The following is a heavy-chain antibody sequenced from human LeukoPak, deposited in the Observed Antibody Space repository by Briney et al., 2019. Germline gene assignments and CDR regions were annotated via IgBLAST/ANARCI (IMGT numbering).Heavy chain of an antibody. V-gene: IGHV3-49*04. CDR3: TRSSRIRYFDWDFDY. D-gene: IGHD3-9*01. CDR2: IRTKAYGGTT. Sequence: GRSLRLSCTASGFTFGDYAMTWVRQAPGKGLEWVGFIRTKAYGGTTDYAASVKGRFTISRDDSKSIAYLQMNSLKTEDTAVYYCTRSSRIRYFDWDFDYWGQGTLVTVSS. CDR1: GFTFGDYA. J-gene: IGHJ4*02.